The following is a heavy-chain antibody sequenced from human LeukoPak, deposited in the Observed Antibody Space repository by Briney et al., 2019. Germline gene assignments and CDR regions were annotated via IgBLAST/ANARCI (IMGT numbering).Heavy chain of an antibody. V-gene: IGHV3-7*01. J-gene: IGHJ3*02. CDR2: IKQDGSEK. Sequence: GGSLRLSCAASGFTFSSYWMSWVRQAPGKGLEWVANIKQDGSEKYYVDSVKGRFTISRDNAKNSLYLQMNSLRAEDTAVYYCARDTPGHKDASDIWGQGTMVTVSS. CDR1: GFTFSSYW. CDR3: ARDTPGHKDASDI. D-gene: IGHD1-14*01.